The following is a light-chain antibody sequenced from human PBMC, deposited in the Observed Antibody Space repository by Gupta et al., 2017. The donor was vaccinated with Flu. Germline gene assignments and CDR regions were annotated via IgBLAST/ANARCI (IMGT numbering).Light chain of an antibody. J-gene: IGLJ1*01. V-gene: IGLV1-47*01. CDR3: ASWDDSLSGQFV. CDR1: SSNIGSTS. CDR2: RTN. Sequence: SVMPQPPSASVTPGQIVTISCSGSSSNIGSTSVYWFQRLPGTTPKPLISRTNQRPSGGPNQFCGSKSGTSASLAISGIRAEDGADYYCASWDDSLSGQFVFGTGTKVTVL.